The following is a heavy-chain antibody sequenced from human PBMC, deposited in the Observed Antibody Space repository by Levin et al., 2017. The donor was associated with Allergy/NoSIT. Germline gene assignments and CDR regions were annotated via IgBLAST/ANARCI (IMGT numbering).Heavy chain of an antibody. D-gene: IGHD3-10*01. J-gene: IGHJ4*02. Sequence: SGGSLRLSCAASGFTFSSYSMNWVRQAPGKGLEWVSSISSSSSYIYYADSVKGRFTISRDNAKNSLYLQMNSLRAEDTAVYYCARGLWFGERNSNFDYWGQGTLVTVSS. CDR1: GFTFSSYS. CDR2: ISSSSSYI. V-gene: IGHV3-21*01. CDR3: ARGLWFGERNSNFDY.